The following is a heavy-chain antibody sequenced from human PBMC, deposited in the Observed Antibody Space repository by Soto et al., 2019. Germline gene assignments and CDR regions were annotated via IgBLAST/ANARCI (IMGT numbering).Heavy chain of an antibody. D-gene: IGHD2-8*01. Sequence: QGQLVQSGGEVKKSGASVKVSCKASGYTFSRYGISWVRQAPGQGLEWMGWISGYNGDTNYAKKFQGRVTMTIDTSTTTAYLELRSLTSDDTAVYYCAKNGQPPYYYYGLDVWGQGTTVTVSS. CDR1: GYTFSRYG. CDR2: ISGYNGDT. J-gene: IGHJ6*02. V-gene: IGHV1-18*01. CDR3: AKNGQPPYYYYGLDV.